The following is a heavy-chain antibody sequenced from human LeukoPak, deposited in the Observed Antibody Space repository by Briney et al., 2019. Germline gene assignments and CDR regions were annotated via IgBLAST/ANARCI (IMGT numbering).Heavy chain of an antibody. D-gene: IGHD1-26*01. J-gene: IGHJ2*01. Sequence: ASVKVSCKASGGTFSSYAISWVRQAPGQGLEWMGGIIPIFGTANYAQKFQGRVTITADESTSTAYMELSSLRSEDTAVYYCARVGPYSGSDDWYFDLWGRGTLVTVSS. CDR2: IIPIFGTA. CDR3: ARVGPYSGSDDWYFDL. CDR1: GGTFSSYA. V-gene: IGHV1-69*13.